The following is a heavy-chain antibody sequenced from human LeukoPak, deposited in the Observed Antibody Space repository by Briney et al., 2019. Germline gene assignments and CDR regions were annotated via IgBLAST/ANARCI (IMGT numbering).Heavy chain of an antibody. J-gene: IGHJ4*02. CDR2: LVYDGII. Sequence: GGSLRLSCTASGFPFRSFDMHWVRQAPGKGLEWVARLVYDGIINYGDFAKGRFTISRDNSKSALYLEMNSLRVEDSGIYYCARDLSAAYDFWGQGVVVTVSS. D-gene: IGHD2-21*01. CDR1: GFPFRSFD. CDR3: ARDLSAAYDF. V-gene: IGHV3-33*01.